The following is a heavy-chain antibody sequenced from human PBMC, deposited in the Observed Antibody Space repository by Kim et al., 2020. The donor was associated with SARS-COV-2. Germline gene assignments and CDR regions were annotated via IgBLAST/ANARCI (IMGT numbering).Heavy chain of an antibody. CDR3: AKDHCSSGWPTFDY. Sequence: YGDSAKSRFTVSRDNAKNTLDLQMNTLRAEDTALYYCAKDHCSSGWPTFDYWGQGPQVTVSS. V-gene: IGHV3-23*01. D-gene: IGHD6-25*01. J-gene: IGHJ4*02.